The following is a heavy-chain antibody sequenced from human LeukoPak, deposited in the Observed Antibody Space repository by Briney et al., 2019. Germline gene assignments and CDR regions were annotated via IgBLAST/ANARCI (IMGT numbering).Heavy chain of an antibody. J-gene: IGHJ3*01. CDR2: INPNSGGT. Sequence: ASVKVSCKASGYTFTSYGISWVRQAPGQGLEWMGWINPNSGGTNYAQKFQGRVTMTRDTSISTAYMELSRLRSDDTAVYYCARDLAYCGGDCYSGGIWGQGTMVTVSS. CDR1: GYTFTSYG. CDR3: ARDLAYCGGDCYSGGI. V-gene: IGHV1-2*02. D-gene: IGHD2-21*02.